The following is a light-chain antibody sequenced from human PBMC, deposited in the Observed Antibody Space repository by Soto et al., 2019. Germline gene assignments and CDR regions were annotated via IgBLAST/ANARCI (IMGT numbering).Light chain of an antibody. V-gene: IGKV3-20*01. CDR1: QSVSSTN. CDR2: GAS. J-gene: IGKJ2*03. CDR3: QQYGSSPVS. Sequence: EIVLTQSPGTLSLSPGERATLSCRASQSVSSTNLAWYQQKPGQAPRLLMYGASSRATCIPDRFSGSGSGTDFTLTISRLEPEDFAVYYCQQYGSSPVSFGQGTKLEIK.